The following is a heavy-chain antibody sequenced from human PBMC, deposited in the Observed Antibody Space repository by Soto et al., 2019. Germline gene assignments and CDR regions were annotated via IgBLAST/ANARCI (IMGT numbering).Heavy chain of an antibody. D-gene: IGHD2-15*01. CDR2: IYYSGGT. V-gene: IGHV4-30-4*08. J-gene: IGHJ6*02. Sequence: TLSLTCTVSGGSISGGDYSCSWIRQPPGKGLEWIGYIYYSGGTYYNPSLKSRVTLSVDTSKNQFSLKLTSVTAADTAVYYCARGGRRAYCSGGRCSGYYYGMDVWSQGTTVTVSS. CDR1: GGSISGGDYS. CDR3: ARGGRRAYCSGGRCSGYYYGMDV.